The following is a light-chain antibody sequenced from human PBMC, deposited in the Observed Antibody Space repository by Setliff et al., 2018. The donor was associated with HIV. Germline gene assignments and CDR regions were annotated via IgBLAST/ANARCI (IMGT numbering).Light chain of an antibody. V-gene: IGLV2-14*01. CDR1: SSDVGGYSY. CDR2: EVK. Sequence: ALTXPASVSGSPGQSITISCTGTSSDVGGYSYVSWYQQHPGRAPKLIIYEVKNRPSGVSSRFSGSKSGNTASLTISGLQAEDEADYYCSSYAITNTLPFGTGTKVTVL. CDR3: SSYAITNTLP. J-gene: IGLJ1*01.